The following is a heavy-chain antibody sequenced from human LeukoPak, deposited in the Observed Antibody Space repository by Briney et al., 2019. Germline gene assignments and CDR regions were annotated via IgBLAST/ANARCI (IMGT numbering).Heavy chain of an antibody. CDR2: INSDGSST. CDR3: AKDPQKLFREYQLLSIDY. J-gene: IGHJ4*02. CDR1: GFTFSSYW. V-gene: IGHV3-74*01. Sequence: PGGSLRLSCAASGFTFSSYWMHWVRQAPGKGLVWVSRINSDGSSTSYADSVKGRFTISRDNAKNTLYLQMNSLRAEDTAVYYCAKDPQKLFREYQLLSIDYWGQGTLVTVSS. D-gene: IGHD2-2*01.